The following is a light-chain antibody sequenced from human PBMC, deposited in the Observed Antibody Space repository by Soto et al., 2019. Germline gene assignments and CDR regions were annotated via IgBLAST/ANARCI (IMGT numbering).Light chain of an antibody. CDR1: QGIDSS. V-gene: IGKV1-9*01. J-gene: IGKJ2*01. Sequence: ILLTQSPSSLSASVGDRVTITCRASQGIDSSFAWYQQKPGKAPKLLIYAASSLQSGVPSRFSGSGSGTDFTLTISSLQPEDFGTYYCQQIHSTSSYTFGQGSRVDVK. CDR2: AAS. CDR3: QQIHSTSSYT.